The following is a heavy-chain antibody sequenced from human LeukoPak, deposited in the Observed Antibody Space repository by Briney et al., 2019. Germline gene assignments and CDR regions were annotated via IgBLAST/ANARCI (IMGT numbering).Heavy chain of an antibody. CDR3: ARGRDGYPVGY. CDR2: INPNSGGT. CDR1: GYTFTFHY. J-gene: IGHJ4*02. Sequence: ASVKVSFKASGYTFTFHYLHWVRQAPGQGLEWMGWINPNSGGTNYAQKFQGRVTMTRDTSISTAYMELSRLRSDDTAVYYCARGRDGYPVGYWGQGTLVTVSS. V-gene: IGHV1-2*02. D-gene: IGHD5-24*01.